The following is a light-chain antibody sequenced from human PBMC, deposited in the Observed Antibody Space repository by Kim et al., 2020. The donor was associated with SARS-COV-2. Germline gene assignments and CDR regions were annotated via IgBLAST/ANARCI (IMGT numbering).Light chain of an antibody. J-gene: IGKJ5*01. CDR1: LTMSDY. CDR2: AAS. Sequence: DIQMTQSPSSLSASVGDRVTITCRTSLTMSDYLDWYQQEPGRAPKLLIYAASTLHDGVPSRFSGSRSGADYTLTISSLQPEDFATYYCQQSYSAPIFGQGKRLEIK. CDR3: QQSYSAPI. V-gene: IGKV1-39*01.